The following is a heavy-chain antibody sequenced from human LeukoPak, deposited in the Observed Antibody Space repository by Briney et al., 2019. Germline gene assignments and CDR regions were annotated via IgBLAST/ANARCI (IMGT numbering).Heavy chain of an antibody. J-gene: IGHJ3*02. CDR2: ISTYNGYT. CDR3: ARDKGGHPDDFDI. CDR1: GYTFTNYG. D-gene: IGHD3-16*01. Sequence: GASVKVSCNASGYTFTNYGISWVRLAPGQGLEWMAWISTYNGYTIYAQRFQGRVTMTTDTSTSTAYMELRSLRSDDTALYYCARDKGGHPDDFDIWGQGIMVTVSS. V-gene: IGHV1-18*01.